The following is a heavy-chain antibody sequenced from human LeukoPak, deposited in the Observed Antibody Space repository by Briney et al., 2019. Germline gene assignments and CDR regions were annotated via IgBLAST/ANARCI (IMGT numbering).Heavy chain of an antibody. CDR3: ATQTGDYYYGSGESYYYYYGMDV. V-gene: IGHV4-59*08. D-gene: IGHD3-10*01. CDR1: GGSISSYY. Sequence: SQTLSLTCTVSGGSISSYYWSWIRQPPGKGLEWIGYIYYSGSTNYNPSLKSRVTISVDTSKNQFSLKLSSVTAADTAVYYCATQTGDYYYGSGESYYYYYGMDVWGQGTTVTVSS. CDR2: IYYSGST. J-gene: IGHJ6*02.